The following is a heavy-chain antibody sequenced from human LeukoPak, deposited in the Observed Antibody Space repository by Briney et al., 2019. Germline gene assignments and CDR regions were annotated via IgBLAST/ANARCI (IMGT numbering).Heavy chain of an antibody. Sequence: PGGSLRLSCAASGFTFSSYSMNWVRQAPGKGLEWVSSISSSSSYIYYADSVKGRFTISRDNAKNSLYLQMNSLRAEDTAVYYCARGAGVYAFLNYYYYYYMDVWGKGTTVTGSS. J-gene: IGHJ6*03. CDR2: ISSSSSYI. CDR3: ARGAGVYAFLNYYYYYYMDV. CDR1: GFTFSSYS. D-gene: IGHD2-8*01. V-gene: IGHV3-21*01.